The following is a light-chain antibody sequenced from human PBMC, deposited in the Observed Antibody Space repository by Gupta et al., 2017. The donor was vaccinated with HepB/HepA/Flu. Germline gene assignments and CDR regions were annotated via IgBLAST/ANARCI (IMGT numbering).Light chain of an antibody. J-gene: IGKJ1*01. CDR1: HSVSND. CDR2: CAS. CDR3: HQYHGSPLRFT. V-gene: IGKV3-15*01. Sequence: VLTQSPATLTASPGERVALSCRGSHSVSNDVAWYQQITGPPPRLLLVCASIRPTGIPSRVSCSGWGTEFTLTISSLQAEDVAVYHCHQYHGSPLRFTFGQGTKVEIK.